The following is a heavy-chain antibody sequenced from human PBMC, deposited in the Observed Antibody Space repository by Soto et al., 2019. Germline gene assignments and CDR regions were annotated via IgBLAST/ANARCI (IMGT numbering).Heavy chain of an antibody. J-gene: IGHJ4*02. CDR3: AREVEGSYSPADF. V-gene: IGHV1-18*01. CDR1: GYTFTDHG. CDR2: VSSYNGNT. Sequence: GASVKVSCKTSGYTFTDHGIDWVRQAPGQGLEWVGWVSSYNGNTNYAYNLKDRVIMTTDASTSTAYMEPRGLRSDDTAVYYCAREVEGSYSPADFWGQGTPVTVSS. D-gene: IGHD3-10*01.